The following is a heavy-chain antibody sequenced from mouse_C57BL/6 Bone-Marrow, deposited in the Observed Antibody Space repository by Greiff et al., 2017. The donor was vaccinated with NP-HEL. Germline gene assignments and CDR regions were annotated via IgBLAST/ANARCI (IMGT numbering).Heavy chain of an antibody. D-gene: IGHD1-1*01. J-gene: IGHJ1*03. CDR1: GYTFTSYW. CDR2: IDPNSGGT. V-gene: IGHV1-72*01. Sequence: QVQLQQPGAELVKPGASVKLSCKASGYTFTSYWMHWVKQRPGRGLEWIGRIDPNSGGTKYNEKFKSKATLTVDKPSSTAYMQLSSLTSEDSAVYDGAREGIFYCGSGWYFDVWGTGTTVTVSS. CDR3: AREGIFYCGSGWYFDV.